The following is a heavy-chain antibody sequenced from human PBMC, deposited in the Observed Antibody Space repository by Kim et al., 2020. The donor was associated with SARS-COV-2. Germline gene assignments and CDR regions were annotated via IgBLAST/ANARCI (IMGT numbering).Heavy chain of an antibody. CDR2: EN. CDR3: ARDRVTGTDY. D-gene: IGHD1-20*01. J-gene: IGHJ4*02. Sequence: ENAYVASVKGRFTISKSNDKNSLYLQMNSLRAEDTAVYYCARDRVTGTDYWGQGTLVTVSS. V-gene: IGHV3-7*01.